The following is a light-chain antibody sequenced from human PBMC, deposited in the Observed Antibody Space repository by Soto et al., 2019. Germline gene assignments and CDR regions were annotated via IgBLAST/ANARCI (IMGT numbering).Light chain of an antibody. Sequence: QSVLTQPASVSGSPGQSITVSCTGTSSDVGGYNYVSWYQQHPGKAPKLVIYEVSDRPSGISNRFSGSKSGNTASLTISGLRAEDEADYYCSSFTTSSTWVFGGGTKLTVL. V-gene: IGLV2-14*01. CDR1: SSDVGGYNY. CDR3: SSFTTSSTWV. J-gene: IGLJ3*02. CDR2: EVS.